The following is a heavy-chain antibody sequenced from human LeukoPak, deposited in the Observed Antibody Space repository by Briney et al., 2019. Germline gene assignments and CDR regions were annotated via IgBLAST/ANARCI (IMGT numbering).Heavy chain of an antibody. CDR2: IHHSGST. V-gene: IGHV4-4*02. CDR3: ARDVLSGSYYGVDY. J-gene: IGHJ4*02. Sequence: SETLSLTCAVSGGSASSSYWCNWVRQPPGKGLEWIGEIHHSGSTNYNPSLKSRVTISVDTSKNQFSLKLSSVTAADTAVYYCARDVLSGSYYGVDYWGQGTLVTVSS. CDR1: GGSASSSYW. D-gene: IGHD1-26*01.